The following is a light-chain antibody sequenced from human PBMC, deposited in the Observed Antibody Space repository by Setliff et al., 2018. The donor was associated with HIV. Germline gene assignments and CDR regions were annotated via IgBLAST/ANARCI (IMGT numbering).Light chain of an antibody. V-gene: IGLV2-11*01. CDR2: DVT. CDR1: TSNVGGYNY. CDR3: QSYDSSLSGYV. Sequence: QSALTQPRSVSGSPGQSVTISCTGTTSNVGGYNYVSWYQQYPGKAPKLMIYDVTKRPSGVPDRFSGSKSGTSASLAIAGLQAEDEADYYCQSYDSSLSGYVFGTGTKVT. J-gene: IGLJ1*01.